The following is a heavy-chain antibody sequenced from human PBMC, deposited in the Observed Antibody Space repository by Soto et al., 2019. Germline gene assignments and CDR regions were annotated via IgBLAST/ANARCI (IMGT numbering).Heavy chain of an antibody. V-gene: IGHV3-33*01. CDR3: ARDPYCSSTTCKMYIMDV. J-gene: IGHJ6*02. CDR2: IWYDGSNK. D-gene: IGHD2-2*01. CDR1: GFTFSSYG. Sequence: GGSLRLSCAASGFTFSSYGMRWVRQAPGKGLEWVAVIWYDGSNKYYADSVKGRFTISRDNSKNTLYLQMNSLRAEDTAVYYCARDPYCSSTTCKMYIMDVWGQGTTVTVSS.